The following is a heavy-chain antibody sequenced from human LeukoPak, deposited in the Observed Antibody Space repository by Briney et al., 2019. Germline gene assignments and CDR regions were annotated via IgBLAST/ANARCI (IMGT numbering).Heavy chain of an antibody. CDR2: INPNSGGT. V-gene: IGHV1-2*02. D-gene: IGHD3-10*01. CDR1: GGTFGSYA. J-gene: IGHJ4*02. Sequence: GASVKVSCKASGGTFGSYAISWVRQAPGQGLEWMGWINPNSGGTNYAQKFQGRVTMTRDTSISTAYMELSRLRSDDTALYYCARERYYSSGNYNNRIDYWGQGTLVTVSS. CDR3: ARERYYSSGNYNNRIDY.